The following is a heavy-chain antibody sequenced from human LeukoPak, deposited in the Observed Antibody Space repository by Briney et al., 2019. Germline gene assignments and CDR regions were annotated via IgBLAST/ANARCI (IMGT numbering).Heavy chain of an antibody. J-gene: IGHJ4*02. CDR1: GGSTSSYY. V-gene: IGHV4-59*12. D-gene: IGHD5-12*01. Sequence: SETLSLTCTVSGGSTSSYYWSWIRQPPGKGLEWIGYIYYSGSTNYNPSLKSRVTISVDTSKNQFSLKLSSVTAADTAVYYCARDQSGATTFDYWGQGTLVTVSS. CDR3: ARDQSGATTFDY. CDR2: IYYSGST.